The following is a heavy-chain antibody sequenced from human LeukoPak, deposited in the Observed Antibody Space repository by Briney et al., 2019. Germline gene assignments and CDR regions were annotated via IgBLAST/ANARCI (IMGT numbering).Heavy chain of an antibody. CDR2: IRYDGSNK. CDR3: AKTTAYSGYDLGPNWFDP. Sequence: HSGGSLRLSCAASGFTFSSYGMHWVRQAPGKGLEWVAFIRYDGSNKYYADSVKGRFTISRDNSKNTLYLQMNNLRAEDTAVYYCAKTTAYSGYDLGPNWFDPWGQGTLVTVSS. CDR1: GFTFSSYG. D-gene: IGHD5-12*01. V-gene: IGHV3-30*02. J-gene: IGHJ5*02.